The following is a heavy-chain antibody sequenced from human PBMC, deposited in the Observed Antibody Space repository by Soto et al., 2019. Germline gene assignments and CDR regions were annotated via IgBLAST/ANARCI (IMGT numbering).Heavy chain of an antibody. D-gene: IGHD6-19*01. CDR3: TAGSGWDSDY. CDR1: GFTFSDYW. V-gene: IGHV3-7*05. Sequence: EVQLVESGGDLVPPGGSLRLSCSASGFTFSDYWMNWVRQAPGKGLEWVAIIKQDGSQRYDVDSVKGRFTISRDNAKTSLYLEMISLRAEDTAIYYCTAGSGWDSDYWGQGALVTVSS. J-gene: IGHJ4*02. CDR2: IKQDGSQR.